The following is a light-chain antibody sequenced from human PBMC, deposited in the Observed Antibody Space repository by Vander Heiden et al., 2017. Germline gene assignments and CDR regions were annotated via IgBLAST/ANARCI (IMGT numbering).Light chain of an antibody. V-gene: IGKV3-20*01. J-gene: IGKJ5*01. Sequence: ELVLTQSPATLSLSPGERATLSCRASQSIRSSDLAWYQHKPGQAPRLLIYGASSRATGIPDRSSGSESGTDFTLTISRLESEDFAVYYCQQYGPSSVTFGQGTRLEI. CDR3: QQYGPSSVT. CDR1: QSIRSSD. CDR2: GAS.